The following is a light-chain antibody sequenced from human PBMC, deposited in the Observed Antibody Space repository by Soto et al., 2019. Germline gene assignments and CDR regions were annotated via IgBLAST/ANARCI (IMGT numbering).Light chain of an antibody. Sequence: EIVMTQSPATLSLSPGERATLSCRASQSVSRNVAWYQQKPGQAPRLLIHDASTRATGISVRFSGSGSGTELTLTISSLQYEDVAVYYCQQYNNWLWTFGQGTKVEIK. CDR3: QQYNNWLWT. CDR2: DAS. J-gene: IGKJ1*01. CDR1: QSVSRN. V-gene: IGKV3-15*01.